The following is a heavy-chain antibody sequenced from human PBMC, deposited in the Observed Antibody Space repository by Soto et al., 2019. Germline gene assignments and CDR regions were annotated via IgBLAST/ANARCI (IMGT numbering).Heavy chain of an antibody. CDR3: ARLSVRYCSGGSCSQLDY. D-gene: IGHD2-15*01. J-gene: IGHJ4*02. V-gene: IGHV3-48*02. Sequence: EVQLVESGGGLVQPGGSVRLSCAASGFTFSTYSMNWVRQAPGKGLEWVSIISSSGGTIYYADSVKGRFTISRDNAKNSLYLQMNSLSDEDTAVYYCARLSVRYCSGGSCSQLDYWGQGTLVTVSS. CDR1: GFTFSTYS. CDR2: ISSSGGTI.